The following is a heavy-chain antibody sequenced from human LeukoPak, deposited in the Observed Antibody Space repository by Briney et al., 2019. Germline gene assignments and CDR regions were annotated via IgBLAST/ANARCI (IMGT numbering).Heavy chain of an antibody. V-gene: IGHV1-18*01. J-gene: IGHJ5*02. Sequence: ASVTVSCKASSYTFTKYGISWVRQAPGQGLEWMGWISGHNGNTNYAQKLQGRVTMTTDTSTSTAYMELRSLRSDDTAVYYCARKPPMVRGVTGWFDPWGQGTLVTVSS. CDR2: ISGHNGNT. CDR1: SYTFTKYG. D-gene: IGHD3-10*01. CDR3: ARKPPMVRGVTGWFDP.